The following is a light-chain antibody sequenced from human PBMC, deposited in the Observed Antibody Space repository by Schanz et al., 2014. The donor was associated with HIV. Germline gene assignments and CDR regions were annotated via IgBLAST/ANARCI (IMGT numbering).Light chain of an antibody. J-gene: IGLJ2*01. CDR3: QSYDTSLNVV. CDR1: SSNIGAGYD. Sequence: QSVLTQPPSVSGAPGQRVTISCTGTSSNIGAGYDVHWYQLLPGTAPTLLIFDNTNRPSGVPDRVSGSKSGTSASLAISGLQADDEGDYYCQSYDTSLNVVFGGGTKLTVL. CDR2: DNT. V-gene: IGLV1-40*01.